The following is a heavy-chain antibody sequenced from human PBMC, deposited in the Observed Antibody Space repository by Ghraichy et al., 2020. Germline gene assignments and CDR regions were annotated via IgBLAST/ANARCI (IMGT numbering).Heavy chain of an antibody. CDR3: AIRILTGYYSDYYGMDV. V-gene: IGHV4-59*08. CDR1: GGSISSYY. J-gene: IGHJ6*02. D-gene: IGHD3-9*01. CDR2: IYYSGST. Sequence: SETLSLTCTVSGGSISSYYWSWIRQPPGKGLEWIGYIYYSGSTNYNPSLKSRVTISVDTSKNQFSLKLSSVTAADTAVYYCAIRILTGYYSDYYGMDVWGQGTTVTVSS.